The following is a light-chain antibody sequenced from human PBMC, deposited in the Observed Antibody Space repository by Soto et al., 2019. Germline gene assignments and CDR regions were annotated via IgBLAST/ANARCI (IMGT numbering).Light chain of an antibody. V-gene: IGKV3-20*01. CDR3: QQYGSAPYT. CDR1: QGVTSSY. CDR2: GAS. Sequence: EVVLTQSPGTLSLSPGARATLSCRASQGVTSSYLAWYQQQPGQAPRLLIYGASSRATGIPDRFRGSGSGTDFTLTISRLEPEDFAVYYCQQYGSAPYTFGQGTKLEIK. J-gene: IGKJ2*01.